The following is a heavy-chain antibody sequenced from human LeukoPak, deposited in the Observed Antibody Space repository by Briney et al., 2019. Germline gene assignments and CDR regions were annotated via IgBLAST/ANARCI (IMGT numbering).Heavy chain of an antibody. V-gene: IGHV3-23*01. Sequence: GGSLRLSSAASGFTFSSYAMSWVRQAPGKGLEWVSAISGSGGSTYYADSVKGRFTISRDNAKDTLYLQMNSLRAEDTAVYYCARGENTYIDYWGQGTLVTVSS. D-gene: IGHD3-16*01. CDR2: ISGSGGST. J-gene: IGHJ4*02. CDR3: ARGENTYIDY. CDR1: GFTFSSYA.